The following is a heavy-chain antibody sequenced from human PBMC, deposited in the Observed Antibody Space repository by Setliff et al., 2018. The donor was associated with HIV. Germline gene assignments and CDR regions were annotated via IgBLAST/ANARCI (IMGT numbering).Heavy chain of an antibody. J-gene: IGHJ4*02. V-gene: IGHV1-3*01. CDR1: GYTFSTNA. CDR2: INAGDDNT. Sequence: EASVKVSCKAFGYTFSTNAIHWVRQAPGQRLEWMGYINAGDDNTRYSEKFQGRVTITRDTSANTAYMELSSLRSEDTAVYYCARGSCSGCYLSDYWGLGTLVTSPQ. CDR3: ARGSCSGCYLSDY. D-gene: IGHD6-19*01.